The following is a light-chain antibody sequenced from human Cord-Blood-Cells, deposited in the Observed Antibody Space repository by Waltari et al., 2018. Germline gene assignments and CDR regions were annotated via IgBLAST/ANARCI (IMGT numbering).Light chain of an antibody. CDR1: SSNIGAGYS. V-gene: IGLV1-40*01. J-gene: IGLJ3*02. Sequence: QSVLTQPPSVSGAPGQRVTISCTGSSSNIGAGYSVHWYQQLPGTAPKLIIYGNSNRPSGVPDRFSGAKSGTSASLAITGLQAEDEADYYCQSYDSSLSGSVFGGGTKLTVL. CDR2: GNS. CDR3: QSYDSSLSGSV.